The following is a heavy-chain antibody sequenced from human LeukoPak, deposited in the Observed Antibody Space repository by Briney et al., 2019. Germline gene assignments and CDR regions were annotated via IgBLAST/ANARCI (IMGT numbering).Heavy chain of an antibody. CDR2: IKEDGSEK. CDR1: GFTFSSYW. J-gene: IGHJ4*02. CDR3: ARSMWPEDY. V-gene: IGHV3-7*01. D-gene: IGHD2-15*01. Sequence: GGSLRLSCAASGFTFSSYWMSWVRQAPGRGLEWVANIKEDGSEKFYVDSVKGRFTISRDNAKNSVYPQMNSLRAEDTAVYYCARSMWPEDYWGQGTLVTVSS.